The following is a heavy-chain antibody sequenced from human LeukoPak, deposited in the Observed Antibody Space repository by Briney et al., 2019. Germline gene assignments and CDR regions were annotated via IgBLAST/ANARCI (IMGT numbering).Heavy chain of an antibody. D-gene: IGHD2-2*02. J-gene: IGHJ5*02. Sequence: PGGSLRLSCAASGFTFSSYNMNWVRQAPGKGLGWVSFISSSGSYIYYADSVRGRFTISRDNAENSLYLQMNSLRAEDTAVYYCARGADCSSTSCYKGDWFDPWGQGTLVTVSS. CDR2: ISSSGSYI. V-gene: IGHV3-21*01. CDR3: ARGADCSSTSCYKGDWFDP. CDR1: GFTFSSYN.